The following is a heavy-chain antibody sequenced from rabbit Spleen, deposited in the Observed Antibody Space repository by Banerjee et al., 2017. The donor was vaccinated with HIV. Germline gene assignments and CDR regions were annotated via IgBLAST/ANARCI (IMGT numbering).Heavy chain of an antibody. V-gene: IGHV1S45*01. CDR1: GFSFSDRDV. CDR2: INIVTGKD. D-gene: IGHD1-1*01. Sequence: QEQLVESGGGLVQPEGSLTLTCTAAGFSFSDRDVMCWVRQAPGKGLEWIACINIVTGKDVYATWAKGRFIMSRTSSTTVTLQMTSLTAADTATYFCARDTSSSFSSYGMDLWGPGTLVTVS. J-gene: IGHJ6*01. CDR3: ARDTSSSFSSYGMDL.